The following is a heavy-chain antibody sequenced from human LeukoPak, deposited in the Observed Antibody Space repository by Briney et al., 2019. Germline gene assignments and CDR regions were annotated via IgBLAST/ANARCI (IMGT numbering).Heavy chain of an antibody. CDR2: INPNSGGT. D-gene: IGHD2-2*01. Sequence: AAPVKVSCKASGYTFTGYYMHWVRQAPGQGLEWMGWINPNSGGTNYAQKFQGRVTMTRDTSISTAYMELSRLRSDDTAVYYCASGYCSSTSCSPFDPWGQGTLVTVSS. J-gene: IGHJ5*02. V-gene: IGHV1-2*02. CDR3: ASGYCSSTSCSPFDP. CDR1: GYTFTGYY.